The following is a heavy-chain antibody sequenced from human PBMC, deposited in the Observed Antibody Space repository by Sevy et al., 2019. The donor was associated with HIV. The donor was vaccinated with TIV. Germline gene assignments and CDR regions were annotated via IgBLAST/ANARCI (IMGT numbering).Heavy chain of an antibody. D-gene: IGHD6-19*01. J-gene: IGHJ4*02. CDR2: FDPEDGET. CDR3: ATGQGTVAGTWGDY. Sequence: ASVKVSCKVSGYTLTELSMHWVRQAPGKGLEWMGGFDPEDGETIYAQKFQGRVTMTEDTSTDTAYMELSSLRSEDTAVYYCATGQGTVAGTWGDYWGQGTLVTVSS. CDR1: GYTLTELS. V-gene: IGHV1-24*01.